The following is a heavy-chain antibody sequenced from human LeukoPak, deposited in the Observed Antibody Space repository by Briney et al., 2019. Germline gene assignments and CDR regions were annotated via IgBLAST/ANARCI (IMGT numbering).Heavy chain of an antibody. CDR2: IKQDGSEK. CDR3: ARGGGPASPPVYYFDY. D-gene: IGHD3-10*01. Sequence: GGSLRLSCAASGFTFSSYWMSWVRQAPGKGLEWVANIKQDGSEKYYVGSVKGRFTISRDNAKNSLYLQMNSLRAEDTAVYYCARGGGPASPPVYYFDYWGQGTLVTVSS. V-gene: IGHV3-7*01. CDR1: GFTFSSYW. J-gene: IGHJ4*02.